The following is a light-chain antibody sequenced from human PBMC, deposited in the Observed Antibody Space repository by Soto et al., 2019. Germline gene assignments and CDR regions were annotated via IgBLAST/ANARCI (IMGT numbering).Light chain of an antibody. CDR2: KAS. J-gene: IGKJ2*01. CDR3: QQYNSYSPT. V-gene: IGKV1-5*03. CDR1: QSISSW. Sequence: DIQMTQSPSTLSASVGDRVTITCRASQSISSWLAWYQQKSGKAPKLLIYKASSLESGVPSRFSGSGSRTEFTLTISSLQPDDFATYYCQQYNSYSPTFGQGTKLQIK.